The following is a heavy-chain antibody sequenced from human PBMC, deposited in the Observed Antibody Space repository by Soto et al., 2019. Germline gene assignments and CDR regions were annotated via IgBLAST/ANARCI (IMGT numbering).Heavy chain of an antibody. Sequence: EVQLVESGGGLVQPGGSLRLSCAASGFTFSSYSMNWVRQAPGKGLEWVSCISSSSSTIYYADSVKGRFTISRDNAKNSLYLHMNSLRAEDAAVYYCARHPERIAQIAWFDAWGQGTLVTVSS. J-gene: IGHJ5*02. CDR3: ARHPERIAQIAWFDA. D-gene: IGHD6-13*01. CDR2: ISSSSSTI. CDR1: GFTFSSYS. V-gene: IGHV3-48*01.